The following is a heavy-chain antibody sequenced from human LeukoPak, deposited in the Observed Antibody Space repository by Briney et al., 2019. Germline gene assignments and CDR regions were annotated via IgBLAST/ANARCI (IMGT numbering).Heavy chain of an antibody. CDR2: INSDGSST. CDR1: GFTFSSYW. V-gene: IGHV3-74*01. D-gene: IGHD5-12*01. J-gene: IGHJ4*02. CDR3: SRDEVATIDY. Sequence: GGSLRLSCAASGFTFSSYWMHWVRQAPGKGLVWVSRINSDGSSTSYADSVKGRFTISRDNDKNTLYLQTNSLRAEDTGVYYCSRDEVATIDYWGQGTLVTVSS.